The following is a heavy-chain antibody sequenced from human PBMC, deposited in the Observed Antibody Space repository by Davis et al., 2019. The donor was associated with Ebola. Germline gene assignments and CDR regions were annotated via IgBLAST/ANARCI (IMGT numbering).Heavy chain of an antibody. CDR2: INPNSGGT. D-gene: IGHD2-2*01. CDR3: ARAPGYCSSTSCYDNWFDP. Sequence: ASVKVSCKASGYTFTGYYMHWVRQAPGQGLEWMGWINPNSGGTNYAQKFQGRVTMTRDTSISTAYMELSSLRSEDTAVYYCARAPGYCSSTSCYDNWFDPWGQGTLVTVSS. V-gene: IGHV1-2*02. J-gene: IGHJ5*02. CDR1: GYTFTGYY.